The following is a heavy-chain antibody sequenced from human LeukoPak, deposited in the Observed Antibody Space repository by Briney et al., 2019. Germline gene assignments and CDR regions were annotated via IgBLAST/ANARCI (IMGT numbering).Heavy chain of an antibody. V-gene: IGHV1-3*01. J-gene: IGHJ4*02. CDR1: GYTFTSYA. CDR3: ARNYGSGSYYQYPFDY. D-gene: IGHD3-10*01. CDR2: INAGNGNT. Sequence: ASVKVSCKASGYTFTSYAMHWVRQAPGQRLEWMGWINAGNGNTKYSQKFQGRVTITRDTSASTAYMELSSLRSEDTAVYYCARNYGSGSYYQYPFDYWGQGTLVTVSS.